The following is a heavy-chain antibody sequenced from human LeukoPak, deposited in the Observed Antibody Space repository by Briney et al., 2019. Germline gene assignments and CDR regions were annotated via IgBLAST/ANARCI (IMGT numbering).Heavy chain of an antibody. D-gene: IGHD1-26*01. J-gene: IGHJ4*02. V-gene: IGHV4-59*01. CDR3: ARDVGATPGYFDY. CDR1: GGSISSYY. CDR2: MYYSGST. Sequence: PSETLSLTCTVSGGSISSYYWSWIRQPPGKGLEWIGYMYYSGSTNYNPSTNYNPSLKSRDTISVDTSKHQFALKLSSVTAADTAVYYCARDVGATPGYFDYWGPGTLVTVSS.